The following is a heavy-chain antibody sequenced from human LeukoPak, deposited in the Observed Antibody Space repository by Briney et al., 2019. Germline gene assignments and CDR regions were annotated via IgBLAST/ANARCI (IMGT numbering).Heavy chain of an antibody. J-gene: IGHJ6*02. V-gene: IGHV4-34*01. CDR2: INHSGGT. D-gene: IGHD4-17*01. Sequence: SETLSLTCAVYGGSFSGYYWSWVRQSPGKGLEWIGEINHSGGTNYNPSLKSRVTLSVDTSKNQFSLKLSSVTAADTAVYYCARVATVTNGAIVRYYYYYYGMDVWGQGTTVTVSS. CDR3: ARVATVTNGAIVRYYYYYYGMDV. CDR1: GGSFSGYY.